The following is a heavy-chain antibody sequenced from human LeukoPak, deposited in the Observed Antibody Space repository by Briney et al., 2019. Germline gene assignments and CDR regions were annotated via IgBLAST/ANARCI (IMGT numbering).Heavy chain of an antibody. V-gene: IGHV1-2*02. D-gene: IGHD2-15*01. J-gene: IGHJ4*02. CDR2: INPNSGGT. CDR3: ARDPSPSSGGQEGDY. Sequence: ASVKVSCKASGYTFTGYYMHWVRQAPGQGLEWMGWINPNSGGTNYAQKFQGRVTMTRDTSISTAYMELSRLRSNDTAVYYCARDPSPSSGGQEGDYWGQGTLVTVSS. CDR1: GYTFTGYY.